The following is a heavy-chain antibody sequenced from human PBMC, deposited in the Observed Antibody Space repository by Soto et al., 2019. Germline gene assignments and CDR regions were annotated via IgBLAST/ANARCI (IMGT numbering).Heavy chain of an antibody. CDR1: GGTFSRYA. D-gene: IGHD3-22*01. CDR3: ARQFDYESSGYYYPY. V-gene: IGHV1-69*13. J-gene: IGHJ4*01. Sequence: GASVKVSCKASGGTFSRYAISWVRRAPGQGLEWMGGIIPMFGTANYAQKFQGRVTITAVESTSTAYMELSSLRSEDTAVYYCARQFDYESSGYYYPYWGQGTPVTVSS. CDR2: IIPMFGTA.